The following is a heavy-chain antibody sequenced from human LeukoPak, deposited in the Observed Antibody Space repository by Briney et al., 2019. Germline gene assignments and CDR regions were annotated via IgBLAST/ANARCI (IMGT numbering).Heavy chain of an antibody. J-gene: IGHJ4*02. Sequence: PSETLSLSCTAPDISLSSSDYYWGWVRQPPGGGLEWIGNVYFSGTTHSNTSLKRRATTSVDTSQNHLSLTLTSVIAADTALYYCARLRRRRTCSGSVVLHFYCWGQGSLVAVSS. CDR2: VYFSGTT. D-gene: IGHD1-1*01. CDR3: ARLRRRRTCSGSVVLHFYC. V-gene: IGHV4-39*02. CDR1: DISLSSSDYY.